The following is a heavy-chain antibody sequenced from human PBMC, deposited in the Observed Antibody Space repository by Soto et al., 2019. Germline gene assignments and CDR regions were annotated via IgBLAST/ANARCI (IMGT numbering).Heavy chain of an antibody. Sequence: ASVKVSCKASGSTFSSYAISWVRQAPGQGLEWMGGIIPIFGTANYAQKFQGRVTITADESTSTAYMELSSLRSEDTAVYYCARGALAYCGGDCYRQYFQHWGQGTLVTVSS. CDR1: GSTFSSYA. J-gene: IGHJ1*01. CDR2: IIPIFGTA. CDR3: ARGALAYCGGDCYRQYFQH. D-gene: IGHD2-21*02. V-gene: IGHV1-69*13.